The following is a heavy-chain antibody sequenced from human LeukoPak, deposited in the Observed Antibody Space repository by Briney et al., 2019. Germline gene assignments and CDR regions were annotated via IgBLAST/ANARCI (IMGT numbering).Heavy chain of an antibody. CDR2: IYYSGST. Sequence: PSEPLSLPCTVSGGSISSHYGSWIRQPPGKGLEGIGYIYYSGSTNYIPSLKSRVTIFVDTSKNQYSLKLSSVTAADAAVYYCARGAYYDILTGLDYWGQGTLVTVSS. CDR3: ARGAYYDILTGLDY. D-gene: IGHD3-9*01. J-gene: IGHJ4*02. CDR1: GGSISSHY. V-gene: IGHV4-59*11.